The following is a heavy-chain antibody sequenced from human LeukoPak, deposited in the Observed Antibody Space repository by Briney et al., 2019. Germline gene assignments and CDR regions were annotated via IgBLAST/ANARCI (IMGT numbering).Heavy chain of an antibody. CDR1: GFTFNTYS. D-gene: IGHD3-10*01. CDR2: ISSSTTYI. CDR3: ARGALVRGVIRYFDY. J-gene: IGHJ4*02. V-gene: IGHV3-21*01. Sequence: TGGSLRLSCAASGFTFNTYSMNWVRQAPGRGLEWVSSISSSTTYIYYADSVKGRFTISRDNAKNSMYLQMNSLIAEDTAVYYCARGALVRGVIRYFDYWGQGSLVTVSS.